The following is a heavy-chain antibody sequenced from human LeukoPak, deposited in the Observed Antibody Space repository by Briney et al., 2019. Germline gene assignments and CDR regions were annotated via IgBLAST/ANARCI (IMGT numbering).Heavy chain of an antibody. J-gene: IGHJ4*02. V-gene: IGHV3-33*06. CDR3: AKSYYRITMVRGVNDY. CDR2: IWYDGSNK. CDR1: GFTFSSYG. D-gene: IGHD3-10*01. Sequence: GGSLRLSCAASGFTFSSYGMHWVRQAPGKGLEWVAVIWYDGSNKYYADSVKGRFTISRDNSKNTLYLQMNSLRAEDTAVYYCAKSYYRITMVRGVNDYWGQGTLVTVSS.